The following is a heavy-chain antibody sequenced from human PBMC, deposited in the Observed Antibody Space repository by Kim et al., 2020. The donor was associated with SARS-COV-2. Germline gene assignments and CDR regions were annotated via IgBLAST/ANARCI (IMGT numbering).Heavy chain of an antibody. J-gene: IGHJ3*02. Sequence: GGSLRLSCAASGFTFSNAWMSWVRQAPGKGLEWVGRIKSKTDGGTTDYAAPVKGRFTISRDDSKNTLYLQMNSLKTEDTAVYYCTTEAGIVGAVWTFDIWGQGTMVTVSS. CDR2: IKSKTDGGTT. V-gene: IGHV3-15*01. D-gene: IGHD1-26*01. CDR3: TTEAGIVGAVWTFDI. CDR1: GFTFSNAW.